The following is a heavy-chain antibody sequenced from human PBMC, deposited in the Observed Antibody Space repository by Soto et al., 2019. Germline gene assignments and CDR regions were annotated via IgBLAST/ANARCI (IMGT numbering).Heavy chain of an antibody. CDR2: IWYDGSNK. D-gene: IGHD6-13*01. Sequence: QVQLVESGGGVVQPGRSLRLSCAASGFTFSSYGMHWVRQAPGKGREWVAVIWYDGSNKYYADSVKGRFTISRDNSKNTMHMPMNSLRAEDTAVYYCARDPLPPGIAAYRGYYFDSGGQGTLVTVSS. CDR1: GFTFSSYG. V-gene: IGHV3-33*01. CDR3: ARDPLPPGIAAYRGYYFDS. J-gene: IGHJ4*02.